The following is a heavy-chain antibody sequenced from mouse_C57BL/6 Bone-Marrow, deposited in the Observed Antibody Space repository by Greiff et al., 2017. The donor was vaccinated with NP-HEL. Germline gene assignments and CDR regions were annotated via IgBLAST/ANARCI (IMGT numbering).Heavy chain of an antibody. V-gene: IGHV14-4*01. Sequence: EVQLQQSGAELVRPGASVKLSCTASGFNIKDDYMHWVKQRPEQGLEWIGWIDPANGDTEYASKFQGKATITADTSSNTAYLQLSRLTSEDTAVYYYTTWGDSNDDYWGQGTTLTVSS. J-gene: IGHJ2*01. CDR3: TTWGDSNDDY. CDR2: IDPANGDT. CDR1: GFNIKDDY. D-gene: IGHD2-12*01.